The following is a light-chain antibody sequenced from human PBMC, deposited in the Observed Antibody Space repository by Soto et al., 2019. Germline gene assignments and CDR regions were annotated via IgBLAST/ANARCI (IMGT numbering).Light chain of an antibody. CDR1: QSISSW. CDR3: QQYNSYWT. V-gene: IGKV1-5*03. CDR2: KAS. Sequence: DIQMTQSPSTLSASVGDRVTITCRASQSISSWLAWYQQKPGKAPKLLIYKASSLESGVPSRFSGSGSETEFTLNISSLQPDDFATYYCQQYNSYWTFGQGTKVKIK. J-gene: IGKJ1*01.